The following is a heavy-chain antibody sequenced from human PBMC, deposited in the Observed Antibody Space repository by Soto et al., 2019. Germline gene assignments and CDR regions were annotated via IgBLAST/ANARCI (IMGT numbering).Heavy chain of an antibody. CDR3: AKLAMVRGVIIKGGYYFDY. Sequence: EVHLLESGGGLAQPGQSLRLSCAASGFTFSKCAMSWVRQAPGKGLEWVSGISGDGATRYYAGSVKGRFTISRDNSKNTLYLQMNSLRAEDTAVYYCAKLAMVRGVIIKGGYYFDYWGQGTLVTVSS. CDR2: ISGDGATR. V-gene: IGHV3-23*01. D-gene: IGHD3-10*01. J-gene: IGHJ4*02. CDR1: GFTFSKCA.